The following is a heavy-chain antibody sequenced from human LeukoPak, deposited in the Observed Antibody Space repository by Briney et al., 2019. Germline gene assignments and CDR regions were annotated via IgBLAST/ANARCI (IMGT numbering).Heavy chain of an antibody. CDR3: ARVGGGHLGFDY. Sequence: SETLSLTCTVSGGSVSSGGYYWSWIRQHPGKGPEWIGYIFYSGSTHYNPSLKRRVTLSLDTSKNQFSLKLSSVTAADTAIYYCARVGGGHLGFDYWVQGTLVTVSS. CDR1: GGSVSSGGYY. J-gene: IGHJ4*02. CDR2: IFYSGST. V-gene: IGHV4-31*03. D-gene: IGHD2-15*01.